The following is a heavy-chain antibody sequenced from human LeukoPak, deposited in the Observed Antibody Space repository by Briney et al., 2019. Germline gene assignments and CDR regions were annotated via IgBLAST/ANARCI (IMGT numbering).Heavy chain of an antibody. CDR2: INPSGGST. Sequence: EASVKVSCKASGYTFTSYYMHWVRQAPGQGLEWMGIINPSGGSTSYAQKCQGRVTMTRDTSTSTVYMELSSLRSEDTAVYYCASPAYCSGGSCYPYYFDYWGQGTLVTVS. V-gene: IGHV1-46*01. D-gene: IGHD2-15*01. CDR3: ASPAYCSGGSCYPYYFDY. CDR1: GYTFTSYY. J-gene: IGHJ4*02.